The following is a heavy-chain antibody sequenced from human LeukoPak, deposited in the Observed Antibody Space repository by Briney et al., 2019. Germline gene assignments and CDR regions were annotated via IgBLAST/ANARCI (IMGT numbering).Heavy chain of an antibody. Sequence: GGSLRLSCAASGFTFSSYAMHWVRQAPGKGLEWVSAISGGGGSTYYADSVKGRFTISRDNSKNTLYLQMNSLRAEDTAVYYCAADYYGSGSHSANYYYYGMDVWGRGTTVTVSS. V-gene: IGHV3-23*01. CDR1: GFTFSSYA. J-gene: IGHJ6*02. CDR2: ISGGGGST. D-gene: IGHD3-10*01. CDR3: AADYYGSGSHSANYYYYGMDV.